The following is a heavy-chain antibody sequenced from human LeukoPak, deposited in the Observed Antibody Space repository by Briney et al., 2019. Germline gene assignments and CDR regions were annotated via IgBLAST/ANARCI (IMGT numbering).Heavy chain of an antibody. J-gene: IGHJ4*02. Sequence: GASVKVSCKASGDTFSSYAINWVRQAPGQGPEWMGRITPFLGIANYPQKFQGRVTITADESMTTAYMELSSLRSEDTAVYYCAREACREMGVMWPRLGGQDCRYDHWGQGTLVTVSS. CDR3: AREACREMGVMWPRLGGQDCRYDH. CDR2: ITPFLGIA. CDR1: GDTFSSYA. V-gene: IGHV1-69*04. D-gene: IGHD3-16*01.